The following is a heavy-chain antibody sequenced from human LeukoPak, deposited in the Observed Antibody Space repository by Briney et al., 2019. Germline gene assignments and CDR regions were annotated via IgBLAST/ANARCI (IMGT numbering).Heavy chain of an antibody. V-gene: IGHV4-38-2*02. D-gene: IGHD3-22*01. CDR1: GYSISSGYY. Sequence: SENLSLTCIVSGYSISSGYYWGWIRQPPGKGLEWIGNIYHSGSTYYNPSLKSRVTISLDTSRNQFSLKLNSVTAADTAVYYCAKSNGYGLIDIWGQGTMVTVSS. CDR3: AKSNGYGLIDI. J-gene: IGHJ3*02. CDR2: IYHSGST.